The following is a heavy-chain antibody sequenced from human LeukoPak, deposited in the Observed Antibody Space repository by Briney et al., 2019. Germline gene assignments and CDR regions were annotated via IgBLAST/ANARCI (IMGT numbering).Heavy chain of an antibody. V-gene: IGHV3-23*01. CDR3: AKSSWPPGAFDI. CDR1: GFTFSSYA. Sequence: HPGGSLRLSCAASGFTFSSYAMSWFRQAPGKGLEWVSAISGSGGSTYYADSVKGRFTISRDNSKNTLYLQMNSLRAEDTAVYYCAKSSWPPGAFDIWGQGTMVTVSS. CDR2: ISGSGGST. J-gene: IGHJ3*02.